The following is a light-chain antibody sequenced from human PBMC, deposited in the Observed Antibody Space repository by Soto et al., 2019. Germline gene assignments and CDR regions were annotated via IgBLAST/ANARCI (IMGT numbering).Light chain of an antibody. CDR2: GPY. CDR3: QHYNNWPPGT. V-gene: IGKV3-15*01. J-gene: IGKJ2*02. Sequence: EIVMTQSPATLSVSPGERATLSCRASQSVSSNLAWYQQNPGQAPRLLIYGPYTRATAIPARFSGSGSGTEFTLTISSLQSEDFGVYYCQHYNNWPPGTFGQGTKLEIK. CDR1: QSVSSN.